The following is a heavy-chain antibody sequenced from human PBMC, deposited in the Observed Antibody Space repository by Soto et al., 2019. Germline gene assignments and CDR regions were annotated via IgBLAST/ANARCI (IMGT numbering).Heavy chain of an antibody. CDR3: ARWGGRDGYKFVY. D-gene: IGHD3-16*01. CDR1: GDSVSSGGYY. V-gene: IGHV4-61*08. Sequence: PSETLSLTCSVSGDSVSSGGYYWSWIRQPPGKGLEWIAYIYYGGSVNYNPSLKSRVTISVDTSRDQFSLKLTSVTAADTAVYYCARWGGRDGYKFVYWGQGPLVTVSS. J-gene: IGHJ4*02. CDR2: IYYGGSV.